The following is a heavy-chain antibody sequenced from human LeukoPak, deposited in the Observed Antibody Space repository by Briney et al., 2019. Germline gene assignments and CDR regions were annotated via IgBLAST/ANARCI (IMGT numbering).Heavy chain of an antibody. D-gene: IGHD5-18*01. CDR1: GLTFSNFW. Sequence: PGGSLRLSCAASGLTFSNFWMHWVRQAPGKGLVWVSLIKSDRSTTTIYADSVKGRFTISRDNAKNTVYLQMNSLRVEDTAVYYCTPGPSYGYEYWGQGNLVTVSS. CDR2: IKSDRSTTT. CDR3: TPGPSYGYEY. V-gene: IGHV3-74*03. J-gene: IGHJ4*02.